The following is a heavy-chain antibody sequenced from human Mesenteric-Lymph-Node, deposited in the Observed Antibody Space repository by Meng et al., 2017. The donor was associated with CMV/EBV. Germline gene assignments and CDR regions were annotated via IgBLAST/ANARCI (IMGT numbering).Heavy chain of an antibody. CDR2: ISYDGTNE. CDR1: GSTFSRYP. CDR3: SRKDDMDV. Sequence: GGSLRLSCAASGSTFSRYPMHWVRQAPGKGLEWVALISYDGTNEFYADSVKGRFTISRDNSKNTLYLQMNSLRAEDTAVYYCSRKDDMDVWGHGTTVTVSS. J-gene: IGHJ6*02. V-gene: IGHV3-30*04.